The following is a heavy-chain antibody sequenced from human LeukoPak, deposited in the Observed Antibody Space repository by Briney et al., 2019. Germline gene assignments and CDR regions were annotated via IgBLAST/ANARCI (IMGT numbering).Heavy chain of an antibody. CDR2: IYHSGST. CDR1: GYSISSGYY. D-gene: IGHD3-3*01. Sequence: SETLSLTCTVSGYSISSGYYWGWIRQPPGKGLEWIGSIYHSGSTYYNPSLKSRVTISVDTSKNQFSLKLSSVTAADTAVYYCARERGFLEWLFRYFDYWGQGTLVTVSS. J-gene: IGHJ4*02. V-gene: IGHV4-38-2*02. CDR3: ARERGFLEWLFRYFDY.